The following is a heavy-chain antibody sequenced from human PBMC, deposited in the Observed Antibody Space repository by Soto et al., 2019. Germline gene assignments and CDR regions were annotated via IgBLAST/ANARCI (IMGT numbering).Heavy chain of an antibody. D-gene: IGHD3-3*01. CDR3: ARRRFWSGYYLV. Sequence: SETLSLTCAVYGGSFSGYYWSWIRQPPGKGLEWKGEINHSGSTNYNPSLKSRVTISVDTSKNQFSLKLSSVTAADTAVYYCARRRFWSGYYLVWGQGTLVTVSS. CDR2: INHSGST. J-gene: IGHJ4*02. V-gene: IGHV4-34*01. CDR1: GGSFSGYY.